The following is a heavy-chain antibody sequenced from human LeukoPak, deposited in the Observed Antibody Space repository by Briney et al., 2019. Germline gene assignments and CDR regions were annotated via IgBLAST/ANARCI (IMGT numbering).Heavy chain of an antibody. CDR1: GFTFDDYV. CDR2: INWNGDSS. V-gene: IGHV3-20*01. J-gene: IGHJ4*02. CDR3: ARFWDSNPRSWFHFDY. Sequence: PGGSLRLACAGSGFTFDDYVVACVPRAPGRGVEWVSPINWNGDSSSYAEWVRGRFTGSIYDPSNSRYLQINSLRAGRTASYDCARFWDSNPRSWFHFDYWGQGTLVTVSS. D-gene: IGHD3-22*01.